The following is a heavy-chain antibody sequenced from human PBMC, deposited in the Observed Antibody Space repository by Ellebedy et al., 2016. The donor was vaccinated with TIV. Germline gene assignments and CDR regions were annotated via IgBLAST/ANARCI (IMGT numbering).Heavy chain of an antibody. CDR3: AFGFYGDYFDF. D-gene: IGHD4-17*01. J-gene: IGHJ4*02. CDR2: ITFDGRNE. V-gene: IGHV3-30*14. Sequence: LSLTCAVYGGSFSGYYWGWVRQAPGKGLEWVAVITFDGRNEYYADSVKGRFTISRDNSKNMLYLQMNSLRAEDTAVYYCAFGFYGDYFDFWGQGTLVTVSS. CDR1: GGSFSGYY.